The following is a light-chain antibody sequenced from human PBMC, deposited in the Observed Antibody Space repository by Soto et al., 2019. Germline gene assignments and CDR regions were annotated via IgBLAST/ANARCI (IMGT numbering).Light chain of an antibody. CDR1: QSISSW. V-gene: IGKV1-5*03. CDR3: QQYNSYPT. J-gene: IGKJ1*01. Sequence: DIQMTQSPSTLSASVGDRVTITCRASQSISSWLAWYQQKPGKAPKLLIYKASSLESVVPSRFSGIGSGTEFTFTISSLQPDDFATYYCQQYNSYPTSGQGTKVDIK. CDR2: KAS.